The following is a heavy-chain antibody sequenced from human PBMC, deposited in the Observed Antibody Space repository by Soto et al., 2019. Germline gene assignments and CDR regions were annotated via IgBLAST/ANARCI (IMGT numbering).Heavy chain of an antibody. CDR3: AKSGLDNSPSAIDS. CDR2: ISSDGTNK. V-gene: IGHV3-30-3*02. J-gene: IGHJ4*02. D-gene: IGHD1-26*01. CDR1: AFTFSSYG. Sequence: GGSLRLSCAASAFTFSSYGMHSVRQAPGKGLEWVSVISSDGTNKYYADSVKGRFTISRDNSKNTLFLQMNSLRAEDTALYYCAKSGLDNSPSAIDSWGPGTLVTVSS.